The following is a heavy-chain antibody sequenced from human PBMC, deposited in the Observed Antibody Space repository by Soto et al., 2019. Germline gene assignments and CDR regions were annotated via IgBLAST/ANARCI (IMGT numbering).Heavy chain of an antibody. CDR3: ARDAFPASGACRIGKWFDP. Sequence: PSLTCTVSGGSISSYYWSWIRQSPGKGLEWIGYIYYSGSTNYNPSLKSRVTISVDTSKNQCSLKLSSVTAADTAVYYCARDAFPASGACRIGKWFDPLGQGTLVTVSS. CDR2: IYYSGST. J-gene: IGHJ5*02. V-gene: IGHV4-59*01. D-gene: IGHD6-25*01. CDR1: GGSISSYY.